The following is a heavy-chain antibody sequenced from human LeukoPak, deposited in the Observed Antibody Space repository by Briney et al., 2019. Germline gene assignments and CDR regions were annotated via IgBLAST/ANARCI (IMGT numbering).Heavy chain of an antibody. V-gene: IGHV3-53*01. D-gene: IGHD1-26*01. CDR1: GFTVSSND. CDR2: IYGGGST. Sequence: GGSLRLSCAASGFTVSSNDMSWVRQAPGKGLEWVSVIYGGGSTYYADSVKGRFTISRDNSKNTLYLQMNSLRAEDTAVYYCARGVVGATYTYYFDYWGQGTLVTVSS. CDR3: ARGVVGATYTYYFDY. J-gene: IGHJ4*02.